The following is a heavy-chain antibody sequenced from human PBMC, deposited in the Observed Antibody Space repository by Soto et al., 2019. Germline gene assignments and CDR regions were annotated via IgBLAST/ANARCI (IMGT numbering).Heavy chain of an antibody. Sequence: QVQLVESGGGVVQPGRSLRLSCAASGFTFSSYGMHWVRQAPGKGLEWVAVIWYDGSNKYYADSVKGRFTISRDNSKNTLYLQMNSLRAEDTAVYYCASDPHYDSSGYYDYWGQGTLVTVSS. D-gene: IGHD3-22*01. CDR3: ASDPHYDSSGYYDY. J-gene: IGHJ4*02. CDR2: IWYDGSNK. CDR1: GFTFSSYG. V-gene: IGHV3-33*01.